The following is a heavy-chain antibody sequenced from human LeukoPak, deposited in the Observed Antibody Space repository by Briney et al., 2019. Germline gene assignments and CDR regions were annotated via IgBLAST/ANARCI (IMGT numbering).Heavy chain of an antibody. D-gene: IGHD1-26*01. J-gene: IGHJ4*02. CDR2: IYFNGFT. Sequence: SETLSLTPTVAGGSTSSSSFDCGCIRQPPGKGLEWIGSIYFNGFTYYNASLESRVTVSVDTYNNHFSLRLTSLSAADTAVYYCARHAGVNRRTVGSNLDHWGQGTLVTVSS. V-gene: IGHV4-39*01. CDR3: ARHAGVNRRTVGSNLDH. CDR1: GGSTSSSSFD.